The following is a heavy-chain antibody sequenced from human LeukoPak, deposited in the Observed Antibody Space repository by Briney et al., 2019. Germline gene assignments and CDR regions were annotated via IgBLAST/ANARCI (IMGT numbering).Heavy chain of an antibody. Sequence: GGSLRLSCAASGFTFSSYGMHWVRQAPGKGLEWVAVIWYDGSNKYYADSVKGRFTISRDNSKNTLYLQMNSLRAEDTAVYYCARDLDGSGGQWLGPHLGEGFDYWGQGTLVTVSS. D-gene: IGHD6-19*01. CDR2: IWYDGSNK. CDR3: ARDLDGSGGQWLGPHLGEGFDY. J-gene: IGHJ4*02. V-gene: IGHV3-33*01. CDR1: GFTFSSYG.